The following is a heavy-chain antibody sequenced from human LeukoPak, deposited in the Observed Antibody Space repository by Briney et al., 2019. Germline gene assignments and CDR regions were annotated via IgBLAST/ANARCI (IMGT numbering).Heavy chain of an antibody. CDR3: ARDGYCSSTSCRQYYYGMDV. V-gene: IGHV3-48*03. Sequence: GALRLSCAASGFTFSSYEMNWVRQAPGKGLEWVSYISSSGSTIYYADSVKGRFTISRDNAKNSLYLQMNSLRAEDTAVYYCARDGYCSSTSCRQYYYGMDVWGKGTTVTVSP. D-gene: IGHD2-2*03. CDR1: GFTFSSYE. J-gene: IGHJ6*04. CDR2: ISSSGSTI.